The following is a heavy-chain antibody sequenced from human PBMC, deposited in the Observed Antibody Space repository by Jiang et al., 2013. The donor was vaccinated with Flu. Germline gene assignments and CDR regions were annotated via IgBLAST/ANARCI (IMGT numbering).Heavy chain of an antibody. Sequence: SGAEVKKPGASVKVSCKASGYTFTGYYMHWVRQAPGQGLEWMGWINPNSGGTNYAQKFQGWVTMTRDTSISTAYMELSRLRSDDTAVYYCARGRKSYSNYDGMDVWGQGTTVTVSS. V-gene: IGHV1-2*04. CDR1: GYTFTGYY. D-gene: IGHD4-11*01. CDR3: ARGRKSYSNYDGMDV. CDR2: INPNSGGT. J-gene: IGHJ6*02.